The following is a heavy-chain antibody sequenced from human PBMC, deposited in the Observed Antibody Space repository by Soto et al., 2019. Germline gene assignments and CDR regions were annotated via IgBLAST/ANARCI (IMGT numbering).Heavy chain of an antibody. CDR2: INTYNGNT. CDR1: GYTFTNYY. Sequence: QVQLVQSGADVQKPGASVKVSCKASGYTFTNYYVSWARQAPGQGLAWMGWINTYNGNTKYAQNFQGRVSMTADTSTSTAYMELWSLRSDDTAVYYCARDQRSTNGAEDYWGQGTLVTVSS. CDR3: ARDQRSTNGAEDY. V-gene: IGHV1-18*01. J-gene: IGHJ4*02. D-gene: IGHD2-8*01.